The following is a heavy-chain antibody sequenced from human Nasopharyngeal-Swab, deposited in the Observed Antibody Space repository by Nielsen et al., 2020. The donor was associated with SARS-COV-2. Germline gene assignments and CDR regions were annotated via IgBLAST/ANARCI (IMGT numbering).Heavy chain of an antibody. V-gene: IGHV3-66*01. CDR1: GFTVSSNY. D-gene: IGHD2-8*01. CDR3: ARDRTDYCTNGVCYPASYYYGMDV. J-gene: IGHJ6*02. Sequence: GGFLRLSFAASGFTVSSNYMSWVRQAPGKGLEWVSVIYSGGSTYYADSVKGRFTISRDNSKNTLYLQMNSLRAEDTAVYYCARDRTDYCTNGVCYPASYYYGMDVWGQGTTVTVSS. CDR2: IYSGGST.